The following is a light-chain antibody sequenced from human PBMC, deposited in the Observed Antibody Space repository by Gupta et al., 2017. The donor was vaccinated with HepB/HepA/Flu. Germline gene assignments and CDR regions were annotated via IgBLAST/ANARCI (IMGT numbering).Light chain of an antibody. Sequence: DIVMTQSLLSLPVTPGEPASISCRSSQSILHSNGYNYLDWYLQKPGQSPQLLIYLGSNRASGVPDRFSGSGSGTDFTLKISRVEAEDVGVYYCMQALQTPWTFGQGTKVEIK. CDR1: QSILHSNGYNY. V-gene: IGKV2-28*01. CDR2: LGS. CDR3: MQALQTPWT. J-gene: IGKJ1*01.